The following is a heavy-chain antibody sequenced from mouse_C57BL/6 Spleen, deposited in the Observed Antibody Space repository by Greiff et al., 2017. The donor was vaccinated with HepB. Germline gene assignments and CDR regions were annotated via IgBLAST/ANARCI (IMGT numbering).Heavy chain of an antibody. CDR2: IDPSDSET. CDR1: GYTFTSYW. J-gene: IGHJ2*01. Sequence: QVQLQQSGAELVRPGSSVKLSCKASGYTFTSYWMHWVKQRPIQGLEWIGNIDPSDSETNYNQKFKDKATLTVDKSSSTAYMQLSSLTSEDAAVYSGASRGASSPYYFDYWGQGTTLTVSS. CDR3: ASRGASSPYYFDY. V-gene: IGHV1-52*01. D-gene: IGHD1-1*01.